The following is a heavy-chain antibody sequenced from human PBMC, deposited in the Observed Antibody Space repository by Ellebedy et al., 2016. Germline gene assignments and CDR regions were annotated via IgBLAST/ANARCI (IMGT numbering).Heavy chain of an antibody. CDR2: IYPGDSDT. Sequence: GESLKISCKGSGYSFTSYWIGWVRQMPGKGLEWMGIIYPGDSDTRYSPSFQGQVTISADKSISTAYLQWSSLKASDTAMYYCARVTQVAAAVGYWFDPWGQGTLVTISS. V-gene: IGHV5-51*01. J-gene: IGHJ5*02. D-gene: IGHD2-15*01. CDR1: GYSFTSYW. CDR3: ARVTQVAAAVGYWFDP.